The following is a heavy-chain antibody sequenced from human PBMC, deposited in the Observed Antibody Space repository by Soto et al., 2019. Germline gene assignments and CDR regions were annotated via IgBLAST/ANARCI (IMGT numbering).Heavy chain of an antibody. CDR3: ARDGYCSSTGCYSANYYYDGMDV. V-gene: IGHV3-33*01. J-gene: IGHJ6*02. D-gene: IGHD2-2*02. CDR1: GFTFSSYG. Sequence: QVQLVESGGGVVQPGRSLRLSCAASGFTFSSYGMHWVRQAPGKGLEWVAVIWYDGSNKYYADSVKGRFTISRDNSKNRLYLQMNSLRAEDTAVYYCARDGYCSSTGCYSANYYYDGMDVWGQGTTVTVSS. CDR2: IWYDGSNK.